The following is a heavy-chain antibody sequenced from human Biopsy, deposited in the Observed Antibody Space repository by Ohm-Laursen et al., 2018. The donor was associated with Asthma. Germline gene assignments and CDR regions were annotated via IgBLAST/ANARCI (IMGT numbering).Heavy chain of an antibody. D-gene: IGHD7-27*01. CDR2: IYSGGTS. Sequence: GQTLSLTCAASGFAVSRDHMFWVRQAPGKGLEWVSVIYSGGTSHTADSVRGRFTISRDNPRNSLYLQMNSLRAEDTAVYYCARDAPTGGYIDYWGLGTLVTVSP. CDR1: GFAVSRDH. J-gene: IGHJ4*02. CDR3: ARDAPTGGYIDY. V-gene: IGHV3-66*01.